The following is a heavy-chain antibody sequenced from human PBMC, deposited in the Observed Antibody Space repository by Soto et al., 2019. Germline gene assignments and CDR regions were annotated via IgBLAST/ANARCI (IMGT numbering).Heavy chain of an antibody. J-gene: IGHJ6*02. CDR1: GYTFTAYG. CDR2: ISPWNGNT. Sequence: QVQLVQSGAEVEKPGASVKVSCKASGYTFTAYGLNWVRQAPGQGLEWMGWISPWNGNTNYEYKFQGRVTMTTDTSTSTAYMELTSLRSDDTAVYHCARGQCSGASMDVWGRGTTVTVSS. D-gene: IGHD3-10*02. V-gene: IGHV1-18*01. CDR3: ARGQCSGASMDV.